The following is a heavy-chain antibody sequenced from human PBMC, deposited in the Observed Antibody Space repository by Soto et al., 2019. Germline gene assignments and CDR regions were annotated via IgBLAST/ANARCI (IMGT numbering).Heavy chain of an antibody. D-gene: IGHD3-22*01. Sequence: QVHLVQSGPEVKRPGSSVKVSCKASGGTFRRYTLCWVRQAPGQGLEWMGGITPFLGTPNYAHKFQGRVTITADESTGTAYMDRGSLRAEDTAMYYCATTHFYETDGVFDYFDFWGQGTLVTVSS. CDR1: GGTFRRYT. J-gene: IGHJ4*02. CDR2: ITPFLGTP. V-gene: IGHV1-69*01. CDR3: ATTHFYETDGVFDYFDF.